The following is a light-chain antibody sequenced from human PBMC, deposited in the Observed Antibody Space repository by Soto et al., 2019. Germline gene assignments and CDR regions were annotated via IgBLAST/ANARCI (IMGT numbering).Light chain of an antibody. CDR2: DVS. J-gene: IGLJ1*01. CDR1: SSDVGGYNY. CDR3: SSYTSSSTPV. Sequence: QSALTQPASVSGSPGQSITISCTGTSSDVGGYNYVSWCQQHPGKAPKLMIYDVSNRPSGVSNRFSGSKSGNTASLTISGLQAEDEADYYCSSYTSSSTPVFGTGTKVTVL. V-gene: IGLV2-14*01.